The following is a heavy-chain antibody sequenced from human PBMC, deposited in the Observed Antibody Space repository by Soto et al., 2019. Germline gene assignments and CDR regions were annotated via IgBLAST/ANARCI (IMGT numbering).Heavy chain of an antibody. CDR3: ARDTRRSYDILTGYEYYFDY. J-gene: IGHJ4*02. V-gene: IGHV4-30-4*01. CDR1: CGSISSGDYY. D-gene: IGHD3-9*01. CDR2: IYYSGST. Sequence: PSETLSLTCTVSCGSISSGDYYWSLIRQPRGKGLEWIGYIYYSGSTYYNPSLKSRVTISVDTSKNQFSLKLSSVTAADTAVYYCARDTRRSYDILTGYEYYFDYWGQGTLVTVSS.